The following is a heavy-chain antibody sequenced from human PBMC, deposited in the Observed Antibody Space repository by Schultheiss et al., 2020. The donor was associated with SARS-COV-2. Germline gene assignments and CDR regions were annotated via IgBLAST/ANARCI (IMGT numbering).Heavy chain of an antibody. J-gene: IGHJ6*02. Sequence: SETLSLTCTVSGGSISSGGYYWSWIRQHPGKGLEWIGYIYYSGSTYYNPSLKSRVTISVDTSKNQFSLKLSSVTAADTAVYYCAGGYSYGYGYYGMDVWGQGTTVTVSS. CDR2: IYYSGST. D-gene: IGHD5-18*01. CDR3: AGGYSYGYGYYGMDV. V-gene: IGHV4-31*03. CDR1: GGSISSGGYY.